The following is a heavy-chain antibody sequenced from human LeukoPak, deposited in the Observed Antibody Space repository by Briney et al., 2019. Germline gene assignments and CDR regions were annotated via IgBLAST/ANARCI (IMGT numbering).Heavy chain of an antibody. CDR2: ISSSGSTK. CDR3: AREGDGYNWNWFDP. D-gene: IGHD5-24*01. J-gene: IGHJ5*02. CDR1: GFTFSNYE. Sequence: HPGGSLRLSCAASGFTFSNYEMNWVRQGPGKGLEWVSYISSSGSTKYYPDSVRGRFTISRDNAKNSLYLQMNSLRAEDTAVYYRAREGDGYNWNWFDPWGQGTLVTVSS. V-gene: IGHV3-48*03.